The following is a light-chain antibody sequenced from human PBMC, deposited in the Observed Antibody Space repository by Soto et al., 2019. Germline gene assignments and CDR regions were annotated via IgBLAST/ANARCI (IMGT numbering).Light chain of an antibody. CDR3: QQYSSDPHT. J-gene: IGKJ2*01. CDR2: DSS. V-gene: IGKV1-5*01. Sequence: DIRMTQSPSTLSASVGDTVTISCRASQCIRNWVAWYQQKPGRAPKLLISDSSNVEAGVPPRFSGTGSGTECTLTISGLQPDDSASYYCQQYSSDPHTFGRGTKLQI. CDR1: QCIRNW.